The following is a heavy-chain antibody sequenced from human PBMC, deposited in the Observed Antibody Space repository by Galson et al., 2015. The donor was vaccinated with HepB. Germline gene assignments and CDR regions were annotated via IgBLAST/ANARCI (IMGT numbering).Heavy chain of an antibody. D-gene: IGHD5-12*01. J-gene: IGHJ5*02. CDR2: SNPNSGTT. Sequence: SVKVSCKASGYTFISYFMHWVRQAPGQGLEWVGMSNPNSGTTSYAQKFQGRVTMTRDTSTNTVYMELSSLISEDTAVYYCAGGSGYDFAWFDPWGQGTLVTVSP. CDR3: AGGSGYDFAWFDP. CDR1: GYTFISYF. V-gene: IGHV1-46*03.